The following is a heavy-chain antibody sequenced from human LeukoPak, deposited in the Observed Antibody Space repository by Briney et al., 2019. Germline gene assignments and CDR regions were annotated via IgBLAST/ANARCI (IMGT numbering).Heavy chain of an antibody. J-gene: IGHJ4*02. CDR3: ARGLSGYTSSLGY. Sequence: GGSLRLSCAASGFTFSSYAMSWVRQAPGKGLVWVSATSGSGGSTYYADSVKGRFTISRDNAKNTLYLQMNSLRAEDTAVYYCARGLSGYTSSLGYWGQGTLVTVSS. CDR1: GFTFSSYA. D-gene: IGHD6-6*01. V-gene: IGHV3-23*01. CDR2: TSGSGGST.